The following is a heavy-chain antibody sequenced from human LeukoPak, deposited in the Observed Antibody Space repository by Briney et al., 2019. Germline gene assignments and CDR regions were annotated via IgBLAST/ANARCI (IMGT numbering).Heavy chain of an antibody. CDR1: GGSISSYY. CDR2: IYYSGTT. J-gene: IGHJ4*02. Sequence: SETLSLTCTVSGGSISSYYWSWIRQPPGRRLECIGYIYYSGTTNYNPSLKSRVTISVDTSKNQFSLKLSSVTAADTAVYYCARRQYYYDSSGYYYYFDYWGQGTLVTVSS. V-gene: IGHV4-59*01. CDR3: ARRQYYYDSSGYYYYFDY. D-gene: IGHD3-22*01.